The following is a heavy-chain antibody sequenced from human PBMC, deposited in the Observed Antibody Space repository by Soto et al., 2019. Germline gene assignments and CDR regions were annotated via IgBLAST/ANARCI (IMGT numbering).Heavy chain of an antibody. CDR2: ISAYNGNT. D-gene: IGHD3-10*01. J-gene: IGHJ6*02. Sequence: VKVSCKASGYTFTSYGISWVRQAPGQGLEWMGWISAYNGNTNYAQKLQGRVTMTTDTSTSTAYMELRSLRSDDTAVYYCARDKYYYGSGSSYGMDVWGQGTTVTVS. CDR1: GYTFTSYG. V-gene: IGHV1-18*04. CDR3: ARDKYYYGSGSSYGMDV.